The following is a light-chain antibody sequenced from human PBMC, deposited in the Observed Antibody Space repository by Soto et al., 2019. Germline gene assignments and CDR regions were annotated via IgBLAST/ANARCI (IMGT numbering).Light chain of an antibody. Sequence: QSALTQPASVSRSPGQSITISCTGTSSDVGGYNYVSWYQHHAGKAPRLMIYASSNRPSGVSHRFSGSRSGNTASLTISGLLAEDDADYYCSSYTSGTTLYVFGTGTKLTVL. J-gene: IGLJ1*01. CDR1: SSDVGGYNY. CDR3: SSYTSGTTLYV. CDR2: ASS. V-gene: IGLV2-14*01.